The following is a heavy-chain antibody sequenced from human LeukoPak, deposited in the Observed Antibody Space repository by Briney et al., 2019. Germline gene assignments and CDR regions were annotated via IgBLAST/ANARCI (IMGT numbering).Heavy chain of an antibody. CDR1: GFIFDDYG. Sequence: RAGGSLRLSCAASGFIFDDYGMNWVRHAPGKGLEWVSGINWNGGSTGYADSVTGRFTISRDNTKNSLYLQLNNLRAEDSALYYCARVGEAGYSYGHLDYWGQGALVTASS. D-gene: IGHD5-18*01. CDR2: INWNGGST. J-gene: IGHJ4*02. V-gene: IGHV3-20*04. CDR3: ARVGEAGYSYGHLDY.